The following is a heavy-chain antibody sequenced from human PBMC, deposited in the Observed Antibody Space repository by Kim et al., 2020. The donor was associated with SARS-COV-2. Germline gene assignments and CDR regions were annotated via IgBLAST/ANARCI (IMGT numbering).Heavy chain of an antibody. J-gene: IGHJ6*02. CDR2: IRTNTDGGTT. CDR1: GFTSGFTFTNAW. V-gene: IGHV3-15*01. Sequence: GGSLRLSCTVSGFTSGFTFTNAWMNWVRQAPGKGLEWVGRIRTNTDGGTTDYAAPGNGRFTISRDDSKNTLYLQMNGLEVEDTAVYYCATSLSLRDLYGVDVWGQGTTVTVSS. CDR3: ATSLSLRDLYGVDV. D-gene: IGHD3-10*01.